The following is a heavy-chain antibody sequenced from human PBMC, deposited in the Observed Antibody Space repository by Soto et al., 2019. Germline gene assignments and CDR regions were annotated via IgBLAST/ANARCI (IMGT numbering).Heavy chain of an antibody. D-gene: IGHD6-19*01. CDR1: GFTFSSYS. Sequence: GSLRLSCAASGFTFSSYSMNWVRQAPGKGLEWVSSISSSSSYIYYADSVKGRFTISRDNAKNSLYLQMNSLRAEDTAVYYCARASSGWSEGSYWGQGTLVTVSS. J-gene: IGHJ4*02. CDR3: ARASSGWSEGSY. CDR2: ISSSSSYI. V-gene: IGHV3-21*01.